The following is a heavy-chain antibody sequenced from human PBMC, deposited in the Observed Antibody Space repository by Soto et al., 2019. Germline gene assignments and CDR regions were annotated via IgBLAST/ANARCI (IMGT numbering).Heavy chain of an antibody. V-gene: IGHV1-46*01. CDR2: INPSGGST. CDR3: ASQGSCSGGSCPKTTNYYYSGMDV. Sequence: QVQLVQSGAEVKKPGASVKVSCKASGYTFTSYYMHWVRQAPGQGLEWMGIINPSGGSTSYAQKFQRRFTMTRDRSTSTVYMELSSLRSEDTAVYYCASQGSCSGGSCPKTTNYYYSGMDVWGQGTTVTVSS. CDR1: GYTFTSYY. J-gene: IGHJ6*02. D-gene: IGHD2-15*01.